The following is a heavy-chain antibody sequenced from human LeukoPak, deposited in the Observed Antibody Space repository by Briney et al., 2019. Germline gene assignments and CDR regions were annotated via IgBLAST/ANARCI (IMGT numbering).Heavy chain of an antibody. V-gene: IGHV1-46*01. Sequence: ASVKVSCKASGYTFTSYGISWVRQAPGQGLEWMGIINPSGGSTSYAQKFQGRVTMTRDTSTSTVYMELSSLRSEDTAVYYCARALKVYGDQGAFDIWGQGTMVTVSS. D-gene: IGHD4-17*01. CDR2: INPSGGST. CDR3: ARALKVYGDQGAFDI. J-gene: IGHJ3*02. CDR1: GYTFTSYG.